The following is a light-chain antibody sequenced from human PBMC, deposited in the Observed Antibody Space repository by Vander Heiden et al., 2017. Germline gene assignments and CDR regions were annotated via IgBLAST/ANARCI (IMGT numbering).Light chain of an antibody. CDR3: MQSTQLYT. CDR1: QSLLHSNGKTY. CDR2: EVS. V-gene: IGKV2D-29*01. J-gene: IGKJ2*01. Sequence: EIVMTQTPLSLSVTPRQPASISRKSSQSLLHSNGKTYFYWYLQKPGQRPQPLISEVSNRFSGVPDRFSGSGSGTDFTLKISRVETEDVGVYYCMQSTQLYTFGQGTKLEIK.